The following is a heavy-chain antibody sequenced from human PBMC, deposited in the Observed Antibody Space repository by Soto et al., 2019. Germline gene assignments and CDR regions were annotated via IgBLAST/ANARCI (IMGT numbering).Heavy chain of an antibody. D-gene: IGHD3-9*01. Sequence: LSLTCTVSGGSISSGAYYWSWIRQHPGKGLEWIGYIAYSGDTYYNPSLRSRVTISADTSENKFSLTLKSGTAADTAVYFCARDFERSAIGPWGQGTSVTVSS. J-gene: IGHJ5*02. CDR3: ARDFERSAIGP. CDR2: IAYSGDT. V-gene: IGHV4-31*03. CDR1: GGSISSGAYY.